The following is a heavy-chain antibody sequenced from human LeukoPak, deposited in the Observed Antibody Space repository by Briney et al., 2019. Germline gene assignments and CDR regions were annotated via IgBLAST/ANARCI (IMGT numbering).Heavy chain of an antibody. Sequence: SETLSLTCTVSGGSISSSNYYWGWIRQPPGKGLEWIGSIYTSGSTNYNPSLKSRVTMSVDTSKNQFSLKLSSVTAADTAVYYCARASSWSVADAFDIWGQGTMVTVSS. CDR1: GGSISSSNYY. V-gene: IGHV4-39*07. D-gene: IGHD6-13*01. J-gene: IGHJ3*02. CDR3: ARASSWSVADAFDI. CDR2: IYTSGST.